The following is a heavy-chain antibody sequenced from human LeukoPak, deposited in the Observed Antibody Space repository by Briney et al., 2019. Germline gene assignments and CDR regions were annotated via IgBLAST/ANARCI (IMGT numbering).Heavy chain of an antibody. V-gene: IGHV3-7*03. CDR3: ARGGGLDV. Sequence: GGSLRLSCAASGFTFSSYWMNWARQAPGKGLEWVASINHNGNVNYYVDSVEGRFTISRDNAKNSLYLQMSNLRAEDTAVYFCARGGGLDVWGQGATVTVSS. CDR1: GFTFSSYW. J-gene: IGHJ6*02. CDR2: INHNGNVN. D-gene: IGHD3-16*01.